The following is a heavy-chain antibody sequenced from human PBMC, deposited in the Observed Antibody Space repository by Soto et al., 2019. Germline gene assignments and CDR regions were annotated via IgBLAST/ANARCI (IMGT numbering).Heavy chain of an antibody. J-gene: IGHJ4*02. D-gene: IGHD3-16*01. CDR3: ARTFGGHLYSFDF. CDR2: IFPGDSDT. CDR1: GYSFTNYW. V-gene: IGHV5-51*01. Sequence: GESLKISCKGSGYSFTNYWIGWVRQKPGKGLEWMGTIFPGDSDTRYSPSFQGQVTISADKSINTAYLQWSSLKASDTAIYYCARTFGGHLYSFDFWGQGTLVTVSS.